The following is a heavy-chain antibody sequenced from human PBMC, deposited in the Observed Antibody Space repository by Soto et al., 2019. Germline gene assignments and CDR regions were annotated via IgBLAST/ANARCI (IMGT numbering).Heavy chain of an antibody. CDR2: ISSSSSYI. CDR1: GFTFSSYS. V-gene: IGHV3-21*01. D-gene: IGHD6-13*01. J-gene: IGHJ5*02. CDR3: ARGEAVSRSSSFP. Sequence: PGGSLRLSCAASGFTFSSYSMNWVRQAPGKGLEWVSSISSSSSYIYYADSVKGRFTISRDNAKNSLYLQMDSLRAEDTAVYYCARGEAVSRSSSFPWGQGTLVTVSS.